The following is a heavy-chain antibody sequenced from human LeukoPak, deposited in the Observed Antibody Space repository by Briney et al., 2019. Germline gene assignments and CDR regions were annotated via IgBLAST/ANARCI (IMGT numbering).Heavy chain of an antibody. J-gene: IGHJ4*02. CDR2: IYHSGST. Sequence: SETLSLTCAVSGYSISSGYYWGWIRQPPGKGLEWIGSIYHSGSTYYNPSLKSRVTISVDTSKNQFPLKLSSVTAADTAVYYCARDLSGYGDYSSPDYWGQGTLVTVSS. CDR3: ARDLSGYGDYSSPDY. V-gene: IGHV4-38-2*02. D-gene: IGHD4-17*01. CDR1: GYSISSGYY.